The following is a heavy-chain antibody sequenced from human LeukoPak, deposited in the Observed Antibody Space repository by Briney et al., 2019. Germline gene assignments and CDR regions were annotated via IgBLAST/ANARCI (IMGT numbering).Heavy chain of an antibody. V-gene: IGHV3-30*02. Sequence: GGSLRLSCAASGFTFSSYGMHWVRQAPGKGLEWVAFIQYDGSNKYYADSVKGRFTISRDNSKNTLYLQMNSLRAEDTAVYYCAKDRGEGDGYNYYDYWGQGTLVTVSS. CDR1: GFTFSSYG. CDR2: IQYDGSNK. D-gene: IGHD5-24*01. J-gene: IGHJ4*02. CDR3: AKDRGEGDGYNYYDY.